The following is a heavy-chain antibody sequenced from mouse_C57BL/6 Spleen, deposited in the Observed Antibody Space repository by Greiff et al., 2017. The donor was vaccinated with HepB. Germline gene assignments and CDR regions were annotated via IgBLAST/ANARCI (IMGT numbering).Heavy chain of an antibody. CDR3: ARFPLEGYHCYFDV. V-gene: IGHV1-53*01. Sequence: VQLQQSGTELVKPGASVKLSCKASGYTFTSYWMHWVKQRPGQGLEWIGNINPSNGGTNYNEKFKSKATLTVDKSSSTAYMQLSSLTYEDSAVYYCARFPLEGYHCYFDVWGTGTTVTVSS. CDR1: GYTFTSYW. D-gene: IGHD2-3*01. CDR2: INPSNGGT. J-gene: IGHJ1*03.